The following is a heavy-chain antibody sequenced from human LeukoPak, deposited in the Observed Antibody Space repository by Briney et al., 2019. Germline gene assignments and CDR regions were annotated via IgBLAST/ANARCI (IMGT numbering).Heavy chain of an antibody. V-gene: IGHV4-59*01. Sequence: SETLSRTCTVSGGSISSYSWNWIRQPPGKGLEWIGYIYYSGSTNYNPSLKSRVTISVDTSKNQFSLKLSSVTAADTAVYYCAGRLWRRDGYNLSAFDIWGQGTMVTVSS. CDR1: GGSISSYS. D-gene: IGHD5-24*01. J-gene: IGHJ3*02. CDR2: IYYSGST. CDR3: AGRLWRRDGYNLSAFDI.